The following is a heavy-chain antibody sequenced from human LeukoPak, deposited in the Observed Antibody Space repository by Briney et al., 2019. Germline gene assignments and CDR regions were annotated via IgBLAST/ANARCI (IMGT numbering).Heavy chain of an antibody. CDR2: IYYSGST. D-gene: IGHD6-13*01. J-gene: IGHJ5*02. Sequence: SETLSLTCTVSGGSISSYYWSWIRQPPGKGLEWIAYIYYSGSTNYNPSLKSRVSISVDTSKTQFSLSLISVTAADTAVYYCARDPSTTAAGNNWFDPWGQGTLVTVSS. V-gene: IGHV4-59*12. CDR1: GGSISSYY. CDR3: ARDPSTTAAGNNWFDP.